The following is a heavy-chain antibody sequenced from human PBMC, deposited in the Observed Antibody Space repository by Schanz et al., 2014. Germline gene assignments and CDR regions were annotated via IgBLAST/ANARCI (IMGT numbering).Heavy chain of an antibody. D-gene: IGHD3-10*01. Sequence: QVQLVESGGGVVQPGGSLRLSCAASGFTFSFSGMQWVRQAPGKGLEWVAFIRSDGSNENYADSVRGRFTISRDNSKNTLYLQMNSLRAEDTAVYYCAKVGLYYYGSGFDYWGQGTLVTVSS. CDR3: AKVGLYYYGSGFDY. J-gene: IGHJ4*02. CDR1: GFTFSFSG. CDR2: IRSDGSNE. V-gene: IGHV3-30*02.